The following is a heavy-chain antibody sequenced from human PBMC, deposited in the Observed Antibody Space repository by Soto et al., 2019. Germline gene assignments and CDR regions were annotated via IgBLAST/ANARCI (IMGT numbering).Heavy chain of an antibody. V-gene: IGHV3-30-3*01. J-gene: IGHJ4*02. CDR1: GFTFSSYT. Sequence: QVQLVESGGGVVQPGRSLRLSCAASGFTFSSYTMHWVRQTPDKGLEWVADISYDGGDKYYADSVKGRFTISRDNSKNTLYLQMNSLRPEDTSVYYCAREYSLAVVAPVYWGQGIPVTVSS. D-gene: IGHD3-22*01. CDR3: AREYSLAVVAPVY. CDR2: ISYDGGDK.